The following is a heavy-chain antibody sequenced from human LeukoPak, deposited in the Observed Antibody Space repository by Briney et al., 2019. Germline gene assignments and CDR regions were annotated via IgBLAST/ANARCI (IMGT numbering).Heavy chain of an antibody. CDR2: INHSGST. V-gene: IGHV4-34*01. Sequence: PSETLSLTCAVYGGSVSGYYWSWVRQPPGKGLEWIGEINHSGSTNYNPSLKSRVTISVDTSKNQFSLKLSPVTAADMAVYSCARAGYSSSLMEGYFDYWGQGTLVTVPS. J-gene: IGHJ4*02. D-gene: IGHD6-6*01. CDR1: GGSVSGYY. CDR3: ARAGYSSSLMEGYFDY.